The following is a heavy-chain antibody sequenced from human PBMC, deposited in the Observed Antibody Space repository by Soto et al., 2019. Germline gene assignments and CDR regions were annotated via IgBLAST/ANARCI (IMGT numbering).Heavy chain of an antibody. CDR2: ISGSGGST. J-gene: IGHJ3*02. CDR1: GFTFSSYA. Sequence: GGSLRLSCAVSGFTFSSYAMSWVRQAPGKGLEWVSAISGSGGSTYYADSVKGRFTISRDNSKNTLYLQMNSLRAEDTAVYYCAKLRYFDWLFPSAFDIWGQGTMVTVSS. CDR3: AKLRYFDWLFPSAFDI. D-gene: IGHD3-9*01. V-gene: IGHV3-23*01.